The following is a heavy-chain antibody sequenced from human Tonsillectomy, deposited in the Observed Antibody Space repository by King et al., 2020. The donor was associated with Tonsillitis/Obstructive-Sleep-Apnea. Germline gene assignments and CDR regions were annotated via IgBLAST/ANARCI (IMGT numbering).Heavy chain of an antibody. V-gene: IGHV4-59*01. Sequence: QLQESGPGLVKPSETLSLTCTVSGGSISSYYWSWIRQPPGKGLEWIGYIYYSGSTNYNPSLQSRVTISVDTSKNQFSLKLSSVTAADTAVYYCARAPGGDFWSGLNYYYYYMDVWGKGTTVTVSS. J-gene: IGHJ6*03. CDR1: GGSISSYY. D-gene: IGHD3-3*01. CDR2: IYYSGST. CDR3: ARAPGGDFWSGLNYYYYYMDV.